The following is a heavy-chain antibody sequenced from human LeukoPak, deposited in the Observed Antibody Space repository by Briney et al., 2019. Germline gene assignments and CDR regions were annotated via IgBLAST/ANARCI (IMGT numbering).Heavy chain of an antibody. CDR2: ISGSGGSA. Sequence: PGGSLRLSCAVSGFTLSRFAMNCVRQAPGQGLEWISIISGSGGSAYYADSVKGRFIISRDNFKNTVNLEMSSLRAEDTAVYYCVPEGFDIWGQGTMVTVSS. V-gene: IGHV3-23*01. J-gene: IGHJ3*02. CDR1: GFTLSRFA. CDR3: VPEGFDI.